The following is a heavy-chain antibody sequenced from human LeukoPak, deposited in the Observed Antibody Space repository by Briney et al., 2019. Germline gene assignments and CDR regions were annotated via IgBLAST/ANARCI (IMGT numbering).Heavy chain of an antibody. CDR2: INHSGST. D-gene: IGHD3-22*01. J-gene: IGHJ4*02. CDR1: GGSFSGYY. V-gene: IGHV4-34*01. Sequence: SETLSLTYAVYGGSFSGYYWSWIRQPPGKGLEWIGEINHSGSTNYNPSLKSRVTISVDTSKNQFSLKLSSVTAADTAVYYCARGRLYYYDSSGYYYWGQGTLVTVSS. CDR3: ARGRLYYYDSSGYYY.